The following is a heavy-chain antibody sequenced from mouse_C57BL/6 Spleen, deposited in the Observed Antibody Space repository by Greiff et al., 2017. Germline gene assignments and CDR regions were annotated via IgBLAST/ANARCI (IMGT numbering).Heavy chain of an antibody. V-gene: IGHV5-9*01. CDR1: GFTFSSYT. J-gene: IGHJ4*01. CDR2: ISGGGGNT. CDR3: DKRGRWLLSYAMDY. D-gene: IGHD2-3*01. Sequence: DVQLVEPGAGLVKPGGSLKLSCAASGFTFSSYTMSWVRQTPEKRLEWVATISGGGGNTNYPDSVKGRCTISIDNAENTPYLQMSSLRSEDTALYYGDKRGRWLLSYAMDYWGQGTSVTVSS.